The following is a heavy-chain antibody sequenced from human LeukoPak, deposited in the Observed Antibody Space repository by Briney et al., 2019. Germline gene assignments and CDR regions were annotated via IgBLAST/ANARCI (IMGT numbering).Heavy chain of an antibody. CDR3: ARGIRIVVVPAAMRFDY. Sequence: ASVKVSCKASGYTFTGYYMHWVRQAPGQGLEWMGWINPNSGGTNYAQKFQGRVTMTRDTSISTAYMELSRLRSDDTAAYYCARGIRIVVVPAAMRFDYWGQGTLVTVSS. J-gene: IGHJ4*02. D-gene: IGHD2-2*01. V-gene: IGHV1-2*02. CDR2: INPNSGGT. CDR1: GYTFTGYY.